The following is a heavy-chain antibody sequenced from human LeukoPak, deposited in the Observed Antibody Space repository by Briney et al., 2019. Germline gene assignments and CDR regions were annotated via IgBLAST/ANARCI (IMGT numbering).Heavy chain of an antibody. Sequence: GGSLRLSCAASGFTFSSYGMHWVRQAPGKGLEWVAVISYDGSNKYYADSVKGRFTISRDNSKNTLYLQMNSLRAEDTAVYYCAKDPGFYYGSGSYYPWGQGTLVTVSS. D-gene: IGHD3-10*01. CDR3: AKDPGFYYGSGSYYP. V-gene: IGHV3-30*18. CDR2: ISYDGSNK. J-gene: IGHJ5*02. CDR1: GFTFSSYG.